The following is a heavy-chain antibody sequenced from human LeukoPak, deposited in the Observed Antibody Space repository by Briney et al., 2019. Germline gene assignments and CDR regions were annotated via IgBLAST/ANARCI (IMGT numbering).Heavy chain of an antibody. J-gene: IGHJ4*02. CDR2: ISSSSSYI. V-gene: IGHV3-21*01. CDR1: GFTFSSYS. CDR3: AREDKYSSGWYGGGY. Sequence: GSLRLSCAASGFTFSSYSMNWVRQAPGKGLEWVSSISSSSSYIYYADSVKGRFTISRDNAKNSLYLQMNSLRAEDTAVYYCAREDKYSSGWYGGGYWGQGTLVTVSS. D-gene: IGHD6-19*01.